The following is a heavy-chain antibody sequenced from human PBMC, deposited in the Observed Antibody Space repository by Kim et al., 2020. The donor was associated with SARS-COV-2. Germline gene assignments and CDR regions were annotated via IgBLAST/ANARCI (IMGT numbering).Heavy chain of an antibody. V-gene: IGHV4-31*03. D-gene: IGHD3-9*01. CDR1: GGSISSGGYY. Sequence: SETLSLTCTVSGGSISSGGYYWSWIRQHPGKGLEWIGYIYYSGSTYYNPSLKSRVTISVDTSKNQFSLKLSSVTAADTAVYYCARTEKLRYSNWFDPWGQGTLVTVSS. J-gene: IGHJ5*02. CDR3: ARTEKLRYSNWFDP. CDR2: IYYSGST.